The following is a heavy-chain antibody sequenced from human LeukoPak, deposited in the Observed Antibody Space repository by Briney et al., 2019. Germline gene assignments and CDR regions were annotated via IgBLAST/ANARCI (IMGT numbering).Heavy chain of an antibody. D-gene: IGHD2-15*01. Sequence: SETLSLACTVSGASMSNSFWSWIRQPAGKGLEWIGRIYSSGRTNYNPSLKSRVTLSIDTSNTQFSLRLTSVAAADPASYYCARAAAGCGGTRSFDYWGQGNLVTVSS. J-gene: IGHJ4*02. CDR1: GASMSNSF. CDR3: ARAAAGCGGTRSFDY. V-gene: IGHV4-4*07. CDR2: IYSSGRT.